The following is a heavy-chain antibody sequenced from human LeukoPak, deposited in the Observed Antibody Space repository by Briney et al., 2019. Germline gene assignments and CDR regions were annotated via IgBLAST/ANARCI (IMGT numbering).Heavy chain of an antibody. V-gene: IGHV4-59*01. Sequence: PSETLSLTCTVSGGSISSYYWSWIRQPPGKGLEWIGYIYYSGSTNYNPSLKSRVTISVDTSKNQFSLKLSSVTAADTAVYYCARGGWWELIFDYWGQGTLVTVSS. CDR1: GGSISSYY. J-gene: IGHJ4*02. CDR3: ARGGWWELIFDY. CDR2: IYYSGST. D-gene: IGHD1-26*01.